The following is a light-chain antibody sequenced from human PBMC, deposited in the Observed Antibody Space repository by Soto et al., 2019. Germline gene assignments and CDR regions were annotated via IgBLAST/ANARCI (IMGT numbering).Light chain of an antibody. V-gene: IGKV2D-29*02. J-gene: IGKJ5*01. Sequence: VMTQHPLSVSVAPGQPASISCECSQSLLHITGETFLFWYLQKPGQSPQLLIYEVSTRVSGVPDRFSGSGSGTDFTLEISLFETDDVGIYYCMQSTQRPPTFAQGARLEIK. CDR3: MQSTQRPPT. CDR1: QSLLHITGETF. CDR2: EVS.